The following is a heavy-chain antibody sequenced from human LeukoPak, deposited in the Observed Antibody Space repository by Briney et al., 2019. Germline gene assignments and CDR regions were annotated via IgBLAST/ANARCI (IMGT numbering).Heavy chain of an antibody. Sequence: SGGSRRLSCAASGFTFSIYTMNWVRQAPGKGLEGVSSITSSSTYIYYADSVKDRFTISRDNAKNSLYLQMNSLRAEDTAVYFCARERGYCTNGACYTEDYYYYYMDVWGKGTTVTVSS. V-gene: IGHV3-21*01. D-gene: IGHD2-8*01. CDR1: GFTFSIYT. CDR3: ARERGYCTNGACYTEDYYYYYMDV. J-gene: IGHJ6*03. CDR2: ITSSSTYI.